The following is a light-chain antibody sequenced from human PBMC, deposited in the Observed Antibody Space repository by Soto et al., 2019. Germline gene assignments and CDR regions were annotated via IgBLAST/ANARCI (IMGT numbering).Light chain of an antibody. V-gene: IGLV2-8*01. CDR1: SSDVGGYDY. Sequence: QSALTQPPSASGSPGQSVTISCTGTSSDVGGYDYVSWYQQHPGKAPELIIYEVNKRPPGVPDRFSGSKSGNTASLTVSGLQAEDEADYYCNSYSGSNNFVVFGTGTKV. CDR3: NSYSGSNNFVV. J-gene: IGLJ1*01. CDR2: EVN.